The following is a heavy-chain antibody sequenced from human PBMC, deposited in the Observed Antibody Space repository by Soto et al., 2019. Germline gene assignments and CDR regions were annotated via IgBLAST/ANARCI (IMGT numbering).Heavy chain of an antibody. V-gene: IGHV4-30-4*01. D-gene: IGHD3-10*01. J-gene: IGHJ4*02. Sequence: QVQLQESGPGLVKPSQTLSLTCTVSGGSISSGDYYWSWIRQPPGKGLEWIGYIYYSGSTYYNPSLKTRVTITVDTSKNQFSRKLRSVTAEDTAVYYCARASEGGTTALDYWGQGTLVTVSS. CDR1: GGSISSGDYY. CDR3: ARASEGGTTALDY. CDR2: IYYSGST.